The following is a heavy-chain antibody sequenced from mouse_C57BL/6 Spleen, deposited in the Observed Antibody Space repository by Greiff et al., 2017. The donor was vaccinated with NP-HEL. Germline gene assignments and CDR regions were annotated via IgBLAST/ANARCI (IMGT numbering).Heavy chain of an antibody. Sequence: VQLQQPGAELVRPGSSVKLSCKASGYTFTSYWMHWVKQRPIQGLEWIGNIDPSDSETHYNQKFKDKATLTVDKSSSTAYMQLSSLTSEDSAVYYCARSGNYYGSSYAAYWGQGTLVTVSA. CDR3: ARSGNYYGSSYAAY. V-gene: IGHV1-52*01. CDR1: GYTFTSYW. CDR2: IDPSDSET. J-gene: IGHJ3*01. D-gene: IGHD1-1*01.